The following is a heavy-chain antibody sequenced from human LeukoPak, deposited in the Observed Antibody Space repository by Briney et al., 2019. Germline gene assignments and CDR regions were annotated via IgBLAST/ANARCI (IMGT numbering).Heavy chain of an antibody. CDR3: AKGSKEVLFTRDHYMDV. CDR1: GFTFSSNS. CDR2: IYSDNT. D-gene: IGHD3-3*01. V-gene: IGHV3-66*03. Sequence: GGSLRLSCTVSGFTFSSNSMSWVRQAPGKGLEWVSFIYSDNTHYSDSVKGRFTISRDNSKNTLYLQMNSLRAEDTAVYYCAKGSKEVLFTRDHYMDVWGKGTTVTISS. J-gene: IGHJ6*03.